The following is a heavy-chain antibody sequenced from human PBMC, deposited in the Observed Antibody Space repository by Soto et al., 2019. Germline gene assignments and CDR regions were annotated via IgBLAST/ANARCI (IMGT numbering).Heavy chain of an antibody. J-gene: IGHJ5*02. CDR2: IYFRGST. CDR3: AREILTGYYPAGWFDP. CDR1: GGSISSSTYY. V-gene: IGHV4-39*02. D-gene: IGHD3-9*01. Sequence: QLQLQESGPGLVKPSETLSLTCTVSGGSISSSTYYWGWIRQPPGKGLEWIGSIYFRGSTYYNPSLKSRVTVSVDTSKKQFSLKLTSVTAADTAVYYCAREILTGYYPAGWFDPWGQGNPGHRLL.